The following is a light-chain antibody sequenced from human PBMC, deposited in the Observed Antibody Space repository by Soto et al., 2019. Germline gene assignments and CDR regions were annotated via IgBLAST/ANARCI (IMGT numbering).Light chain of an antibody. CDR2: EVT. Sequence: QSVLTQPASVSGSPGQSITISCTGTSSDVGAYNYVSWYQHHPGKAPQVMVYEVTKRPSGVSNRFSGSKSGDTASLIISGLQAEDEADYYCSSYTSSRTLVFGGGTQLTVL. J-gene: IGLJ7*01. CDR1: SSDVGAYNY. CDR3: SSYTSSRTLV. V-gene: IGLV2-14*01.